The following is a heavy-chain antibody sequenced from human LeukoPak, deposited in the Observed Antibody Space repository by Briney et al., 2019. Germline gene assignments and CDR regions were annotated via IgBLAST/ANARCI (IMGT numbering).Heavy chain of an antibody. D-gene: IGHD3-16*01. CDR2: INPNSGGT. CDR1: GYTFTGYY. J-gene: IGHJ4*02. Sequence: GASVKVSCKASGYTFTGYYMHWVRQAPGQGLEWMGWINPNSGGTNYAQKFHGKFTMPRDTSISTAYMELSRLRSDDTAVYYWARDARKVEWIMITQGPYFDYWGQGTLVTVSS. V-gene: IGHV1-2*02. CDR3: ARDARKVEWIMITQGPYFDY.